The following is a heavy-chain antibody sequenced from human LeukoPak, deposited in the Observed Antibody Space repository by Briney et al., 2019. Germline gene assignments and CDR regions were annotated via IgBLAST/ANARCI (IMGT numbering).Heavy chain of an antibody. V-gene: IGHV3-9*01. D-gene: IGHD5-24*01. CDR3: AWKWLQFRYFDY. CDR1: GFTFDDYA. CDR2: ISWNSGSI. J-gene: IGHJ4*02. Sequence: GRSLRLSCAASGFTFDDYAMHWVRQAPGKGLEWVSGISWNSGSIGYADSVKGRFTISRDNAKNSLYLQMNSLRAEDTALYYCAWKWLQFRYFDYWGQGTLVTVSS.